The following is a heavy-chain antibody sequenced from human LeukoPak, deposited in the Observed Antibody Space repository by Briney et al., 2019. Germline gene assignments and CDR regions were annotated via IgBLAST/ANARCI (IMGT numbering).Heavy chain of an antibody. D-gene: IGHD2-21*01. J-gene: IGHJ4*02. CDR2: ISGSGGST. CDR3: AKDRSPVVVIAILFDY. CDR1: GFTFSSYA. V-gene: IGHV3-23*01. Sequence: GGSLRLYCAASGFTFSSYAMSWVPQAPGKGLEWVSAISGSGGSTYYADSVKGRFTISRDNSKNTLYLQMNSLRAEDTAVYYCAKDRSPVVVIAILFDYWGQGTLVTVSS.